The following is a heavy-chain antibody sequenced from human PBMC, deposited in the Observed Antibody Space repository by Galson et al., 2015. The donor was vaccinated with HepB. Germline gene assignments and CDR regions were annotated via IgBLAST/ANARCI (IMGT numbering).Heavy chain of an antibody. CDR2: INPNSGGT. Sequence: SVKVSCKASGYTFTGYYMHWVRQAPGQGLEWMGWINPNSGGTNYAQKFQGWVTMTRDTSISTAYMELSRLRSDDTAVYYCARDMAEYSSSPGMDVWGQGTTVTVSS. J-gene: IGHJ6*02. CDR3: ARDMAEYSSSPGMDV. CDR1: GYTFTGYY. V-gene: IGHV1-2*04. D-gene: IGHD6-6*01.